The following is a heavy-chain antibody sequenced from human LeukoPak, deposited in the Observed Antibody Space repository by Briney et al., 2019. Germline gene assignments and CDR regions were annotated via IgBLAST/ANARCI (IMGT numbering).Heavy chain of an antibody. CDR1: GFTFDDYA. Sequence: PGGSLRLSCAASGFTFDDYAMHWVRQAPGKGLEWVSGISWNSGSIGYADSVKGRFTISRDNAKNSLYLQMNSLRAEDMALYYCAKDIGYCSSTSCPVWSGAFDIWGQGTMVTVSS. V-gene: IGHV3-9*03. J-gene: IGHJ3*02. D-gene: IGHD2-2*01. CDR2: ISWNSGSI. CDR3: AKDIGYCSSTSCPVWSGAFDI.